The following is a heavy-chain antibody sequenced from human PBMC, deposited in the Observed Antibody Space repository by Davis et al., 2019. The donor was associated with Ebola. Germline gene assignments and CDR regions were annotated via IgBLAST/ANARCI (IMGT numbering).Heavy chain of an antibody. V-gene: IGHV3-53*05. Sequence: PGGSLRLSCAASGFTVSSNYMSWVRQAPGKRLEWVSVIYSGGSTYYADSVKGRFTISRDNSKNTLYLQMNSLRAEDTAVYYCARERGRDRYYDFWSGYWYWGQGTLVTVSS. CDR1: GFTVSSNY. CDR3: ARERGRDRYYDFWSGYWY. CDR2: IYSGGST. J-gene: IGHJ4*02. D-gene: IGHD3-3*01.